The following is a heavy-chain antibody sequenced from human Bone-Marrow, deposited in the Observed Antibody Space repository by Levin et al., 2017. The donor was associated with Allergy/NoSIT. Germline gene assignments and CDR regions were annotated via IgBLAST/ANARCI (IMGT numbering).Heavy chain of an antibody. CDR3: TRDRGVVAATPDYYDYGMDV. D-gene: IGHD2-15*01. CDR1: GFTFGDYA. V-gene: IGHV3-49*03. J-gene: IGHJ6*02. Sequence: GGSLRLSCTASGFTFGDYAMSWFRQAPGKGLEWVGFIRSKAYGGTTEYAASVKGRFTISRDDSKSIAYLQMNSLKTEDTAVYYCTRDRGVVAATPDYYDYGMDVWGQGTTVTVSS. CDR2: IRSKAYGGTT.